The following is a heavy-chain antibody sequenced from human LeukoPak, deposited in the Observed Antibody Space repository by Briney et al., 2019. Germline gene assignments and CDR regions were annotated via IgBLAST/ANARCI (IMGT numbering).Heavy chain of an antibody. Sequence: GGSLRLSCAASGFTFDDYAMHWVRQAPGKGLEWVSGISWNSGSIGYADSVKGRFTISRDNAKNSLYLQMNSLRAEDTALYYCATGGDIVATVFDYWGQGTLVTVSS. V-gene: IGHV3-9*01. D-gene: IGHD5-12*01. J-gene: IGHJ4*02. CDR1: GFTFDDYA. CDR2: ISWNSGSI. CDR3: ATGGDIVATVFDY.